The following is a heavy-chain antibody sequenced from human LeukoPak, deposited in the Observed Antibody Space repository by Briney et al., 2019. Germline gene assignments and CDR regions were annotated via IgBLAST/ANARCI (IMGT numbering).Heavy chain of an antibody. CDR3: AVGTSGPGGNWLDP. Sequence: GESLRLSCEASGFTFSNYWMNWVRQAPGKGLEWVANIKQDGSTKYYVDSVRGRFTISRDNARSSLYLQMNNLRADDTAVYYCAVGTSGPGGNWLDPWGQGTLVTVSS. V-gene: IGHV3-7*01. D-gene: IGHD5-12*01. J-gene: IGHJ5*02. CDR1: GFTFSNYW. CDR2: IKQDGSTK.